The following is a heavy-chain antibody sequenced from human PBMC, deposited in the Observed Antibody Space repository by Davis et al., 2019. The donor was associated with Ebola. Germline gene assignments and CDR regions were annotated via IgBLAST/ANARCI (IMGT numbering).Heavy chain of an antibody. V-gene: IGHV3-43*01. Sequence: PGGSLRLSCAASGFTFDDYTMHWVRQAPGKGLEWVSLISWDGGSTYYADSVKGRFTIPRDNSKNTLYLQMNSLRAEDTAVYYCAKGDGSPGYFDYWGQGTLVTVSS. CDR1: GFTFDDYT. CDR2: ISWDGGST. D-gene: IGHD5-24*01. J-gene: IGHJ4*02. CDR3: AKGDGSPGYFDY.